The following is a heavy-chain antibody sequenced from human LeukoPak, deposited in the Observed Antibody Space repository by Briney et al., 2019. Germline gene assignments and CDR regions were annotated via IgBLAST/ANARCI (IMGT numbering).Heavy chain of an antibody. CDR1: GCTFSSYA. CDR3: ATGGAYCGGDCDPTDY. D-gene: IGHD2-21*02. Sequence: ASVKVSCKASGCTFSSYAISWVRQAPGQGLEWMGGFDPEDGETIYAQKFQGRVTMTEDTSTDTAYMELSSLRSEDTAVYYCATGGAYCGGDCDPTDYWGQGTLVTVSS. J-gene: IGHJ4*02. CDR2: FDPEDGET. V-gene: IGHV1-24*01.